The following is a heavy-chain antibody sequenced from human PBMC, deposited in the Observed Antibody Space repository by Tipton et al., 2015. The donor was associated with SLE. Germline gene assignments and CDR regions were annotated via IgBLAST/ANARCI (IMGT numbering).Heavy chain of an antibody. D-gene: IGHD3-10*01. CDR2: ISTDGSRT. CDR3: ARVRRARGAFDI. V-gene: IGHV3-74*01. CDR1: GISFRSYM. J-gene: IGHJ3*02. Sequence: SLRLSCTASGISFRSYMMHWVRQAPGKGLVWVARISTDGSRTSYADSVKGRFTISRDNSNNTLYLQMNSLRPEDTAVYFCARVRRARGAFDIWGQGTIITVSS.